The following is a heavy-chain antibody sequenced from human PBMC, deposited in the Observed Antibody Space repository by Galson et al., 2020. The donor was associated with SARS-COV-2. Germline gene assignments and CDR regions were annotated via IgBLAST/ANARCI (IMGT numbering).Heavy chain of an antibody. D-gene: IGHD3-9*01. CDR2: IDWDDDK. CDR1: GFSLSTSGMC. Sequence: SGPTLVKPTQTLTLTCTFSGFSLSTSGMCVSWIRQPPGKALEWLALIDWDDDKYYSTSLKTRLTISKDTSKNQVVLTMTNMDPVDTATYYGARMSYDILTGYYRGFDYWGQGTLVTVSS. J-gene: IGHJ4*02. V-gene: IGHV2-70*01. CDR3: ARMSYDILTGYYRGFDY.